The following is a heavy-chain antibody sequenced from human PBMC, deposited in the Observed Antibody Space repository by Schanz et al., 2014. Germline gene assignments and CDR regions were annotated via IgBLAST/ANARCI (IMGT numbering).Heavy chain of an antibody. CDR1: GYTFTSYG. CDR2: ISAYNGNT. D-gene: IGHD2-2*01. J-gene: IGHJ5*02. Sequence: QVQLVQSGAEVKKPGASVKVSCKASGYTFTSYGINWVRQAPGQGLEWMGWISAYNGNTNYAQKLQGRVTMTTDTSTSTAYMELRSLRYEDTALYYCARDRRRYCSTASCLHDNWFDPWGQGTLVIVSS. V-gene: IGHV1-18*01. CDR3: ARDRRRYCSTASCLHDNWFDP.